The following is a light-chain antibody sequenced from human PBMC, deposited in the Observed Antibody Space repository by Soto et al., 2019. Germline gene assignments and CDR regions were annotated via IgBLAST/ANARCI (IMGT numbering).Light chain of an antibody. CDR3: QQYNSYPTT. CDR1: QSISSW. Sequence: DIQMTQSPSTLSASVGDRVTITCRASQSISSWLAWYQHKPGKAPKLLIYDASSLESGVPSRFSCSGSGTEFTLTISSLQPDDFATYYCQQYNSYPTTFGQGTKVEIK. J-gene: IGKJ1*01. CDR2: DAS. V-gene: IGKV1-5*01.